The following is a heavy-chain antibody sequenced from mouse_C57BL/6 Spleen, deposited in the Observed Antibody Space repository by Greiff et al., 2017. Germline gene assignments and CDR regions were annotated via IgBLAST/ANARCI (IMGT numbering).Heavy chain of an antibody. Sequence: VQLQQPGAELVKPGASVKLSCKASGYTFTEYTIHWVKQRSGQGLEWIGWFYPGSGSIKYNEKFKDKATLTADKSSSTVYMELSRLTSEDSAVYFSARHEEDPYDYDKGLDYWGQGTTLTVSS. CDR1: GYTFTEYT. CDR2: FYPGSGSI. V-gene: IGHV1-62-2*01. CDR3: ARHEEDPYDYDKGLDY. D-gene: IGHD2-4*01. J-gene: IGHJ2*01.